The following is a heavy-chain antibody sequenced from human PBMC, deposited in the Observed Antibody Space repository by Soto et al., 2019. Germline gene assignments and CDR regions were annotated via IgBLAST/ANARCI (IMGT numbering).Heavy chain of an antibody. D-gene: IGHD2-8*02. V-gene: IGHV1-18*01. CDR1: GYSFSNFA. Sequence: QVQLVQSGAEVKKPGASVNVSCKTSGYSFSNFAINWVRQAHCQGLEWLGWINGYTGKALYAREIPGILTMTTDTSSSTAYRELRRLKSDDTSVDFCAREGVVGVPPESSSLVGNWFDTWGHETLVTVSS. J-gene: IGHJ5*01. CDR2: INGYTGKA. CDR3: AREGVVGVPPESSSLVGNWFDT.